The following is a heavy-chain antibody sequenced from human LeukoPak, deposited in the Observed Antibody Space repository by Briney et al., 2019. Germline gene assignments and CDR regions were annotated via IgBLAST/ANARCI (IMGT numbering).Heavy chain of an antibody. CDR2: TYSGGHT. D-gene: IGHD2-2*01. CDR1: GFTVSSSY. CDR3: ARGRRYCSNPNCYAELDY. V-gene: IGHV3-53*01. Sequence: PGGSLRLSCAASGFTVSSSYMSWVRQAPGRGLEWVSITYSGGHTYYADSVKGRLTVSRDNSRNRLYLQMDRLRAEDTAVYYCARGRRYCSNPNCYAELDYWGQGTLVTVSS. J-gene: IGHJ4*02.